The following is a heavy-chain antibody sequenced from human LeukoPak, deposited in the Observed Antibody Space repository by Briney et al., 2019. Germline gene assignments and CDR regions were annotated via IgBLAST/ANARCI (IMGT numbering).Heavy chain of an antibody. CDR2: IIPIFGTA. D-gene: IGHD2-2*01. CDR1: GGTFSSYA. CDR3: ASTGELGYCSSTSCYRGPFDY. Sequence: ASVKVSCKASGGTFSSYAISWVRQAPGQGLEWMGGIIPIFGTASYAQKFQGRVTITTDESTSTAYMELSSLRSEDTAVYYCASTGELGYCSSTSCYRGPFDYWGQGTLVTVSS. V-gene: IGHV1-69*05. J-gene: IGHJ4*02.